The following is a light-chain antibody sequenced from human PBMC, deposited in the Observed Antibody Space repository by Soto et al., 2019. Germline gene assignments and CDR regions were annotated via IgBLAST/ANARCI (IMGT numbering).Light chain of an antibody. CDR1: SSDVGGYNY. V-gene: IGLV2-14*01. J-gene: IGLJ1*01. CDR3: CSFSSSNTLEV. CDR2: EVT. Sequence: QSALTQPASVSGSPGQSITISCTGTSSDVGGYNYVSWYQHHPGKAPKLIIYEVTYRPSGVSDRFSGSKSGNTASLTISGLQGEDEDDYYCCSFSSSNTLEVFGTGTKLTVL.